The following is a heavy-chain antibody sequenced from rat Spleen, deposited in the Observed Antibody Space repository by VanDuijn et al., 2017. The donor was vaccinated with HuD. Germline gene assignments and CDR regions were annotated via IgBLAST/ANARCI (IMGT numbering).Heavy chain of an antibody. J-gene: IGHJ2*01. D-gene: IGHD4-3*01. CDR2: ISTGGGNT. V-gene: IGHV5-58*01. CDR1: GFTFSSYW. CDR3: AVAGYGY. Sequence: EVQLVETGGGLVHPGESLKLSCVASGFTFSSYWMFWIRQAPGEGLEWVASISTGGGNTDYRDSVKGRFTISRDNAKNTAYLQLNSLWSEDTATYYGAVAGYGYWGQGVVVTVSS.